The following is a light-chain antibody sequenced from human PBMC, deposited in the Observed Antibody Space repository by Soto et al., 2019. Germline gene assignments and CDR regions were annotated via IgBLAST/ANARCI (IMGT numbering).Light chain of an antibody. V-gene: IGLV2-14*01. J-gene: IGLJ1*01. Sequence: QSVLTQPASVSGSPGQSITISCTGTSSDVGGYKYVSWYQQHPGKVPKLMIYDVSNRPSGVSNRFSGSKSGNTASLTISGLQAEDEADYYCNSFTSSSTDVFGTGTKLTVL. CDR3: NSFTSSSTDV. CDR1: SSDVGGYKY. CDR2: DVS.